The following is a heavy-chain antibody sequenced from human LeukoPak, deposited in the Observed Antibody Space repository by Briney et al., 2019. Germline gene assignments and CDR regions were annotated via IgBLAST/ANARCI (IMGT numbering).Heavy chain of an antibody. D-gene: IGHD2-21*01. Sequence: QTGGSLRLSCAASGFTFTRYWMTWVRQAPGKGLEWVANIKHDGSERDYVDSVKGRFTISRDNAKNTMFLQMNSLRGEDTAVYYCARIARVSPRKAQTDCSFDYWGQGTLATVTS. CDR3: ARIARVSPRKAQTDCSFDY. J-gene: IGHJ4*02. V-gene: IGHV3-7*01. CDR2: IKHDGSER. CDR1: GFTFTRYW.